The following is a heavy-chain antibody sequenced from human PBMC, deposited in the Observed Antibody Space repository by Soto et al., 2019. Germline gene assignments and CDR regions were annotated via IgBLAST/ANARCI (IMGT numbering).Heavy chain of an antibody. CDR3: AKDGTRGYSYGYYY. D-gene: IGHD5-18*01. CDR1: GFTFSSYS. Sequence: EVQLVESGGGLVKPGGSLRLSCAASGFTFSSYSMNWVRQAPGKGLEWVSSISSSSSYIYYADSVKGRFTISRDNAKNSLYLQMNSLRAEDTAVYYCAKDGTRGYSYGYYYWGQGTLVTVSS. J-gene: IGHJ4*02. CDR2: ISSSSSYI. V-gene: IGHV3-21*01.